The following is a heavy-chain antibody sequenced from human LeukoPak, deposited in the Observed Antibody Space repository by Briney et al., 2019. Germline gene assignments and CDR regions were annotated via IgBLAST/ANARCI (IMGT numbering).Heavy chain of an antibody. V-gene: IGHV3-23*01. D-gene: IGHD4-17*01. Sequence: GGSLRLSCAASGFTFSSYAMSWVRQAPGKGLEWVSAISGSGGSTYYADSVKGRFTISRDNSKNTLYLQMNSLRAEDTAVYYCAKDHRDYGDYEGGYYFDYWGQGTLVTVSS. J-gene: IGHJ4*02. CDR3: AKDHRDYGDYEGGYYFDY. CDR2: ISGSGGST. CDR1: GFTFSSYA.